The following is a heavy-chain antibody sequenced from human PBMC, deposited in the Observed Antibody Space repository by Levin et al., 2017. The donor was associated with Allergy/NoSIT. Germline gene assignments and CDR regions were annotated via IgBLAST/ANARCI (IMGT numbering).Heavy chain of an antibody. D-gene: IGHD6-19*01. CDR3: TTTTGWFTRGGYCDF. CDR2: IGSSSET. J-gene: IGHJ4*02. V-gene: IGHV3-21*01. Sequence: GGSLRLSCAASGFSFSSNSMNWVRQAPGQGLEWVSSIGSSSETYYRDSVRGRFTISRDNAKNSLYLQMNSLTAEDTAVYYCTTTTGWFTRGGYCDFWGQGTLVTVSS. CDR1: GFSFSSNS.